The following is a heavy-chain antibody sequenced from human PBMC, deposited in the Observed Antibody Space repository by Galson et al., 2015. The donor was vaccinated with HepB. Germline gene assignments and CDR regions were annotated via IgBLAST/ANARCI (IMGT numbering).Heavy chain of an antibody. D-gene: IGHD6-13*01. CDR3: ARVRYSSSWYHGGIFDYYYGMDV. CDR2: ISSSGSYI. CDR1: GFTFSSYS. Sequence: SLRLSCAASGFTFSSYSMNWVRQAPGKGLEWVSSISSSGSYIYYADSVKGRFTISRDNAKDSLYLQMNSLRAEDTAVYYCARVRYSSSWYHGGIFDYYYGMDVWGQGTTVTVSS. J-gene: IGHJ6*02. V-gene: IGHV3-21*01.